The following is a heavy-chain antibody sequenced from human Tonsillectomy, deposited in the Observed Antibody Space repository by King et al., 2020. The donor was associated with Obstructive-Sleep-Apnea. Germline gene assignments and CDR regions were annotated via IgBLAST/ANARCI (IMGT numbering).Heavy chain of an antibody. CDR3: ARVVVRGVIPYYFDY. Sequence: QLVQSGAEVKKPGASVKVSCKASGYTFTGYYMHWVRQAPGQGLEWMGWINPNSGGTNYAQKFQGRVTMTRDTSISTAYMELSRLRSDDTAVYYCARVVVRGVIPYYFDYWGHGTLVTVSS. V-gene: IGHV1-2*02. CDR2: INPNSGGT. CDR1: GYTFTGYY. J-gene: IGHJ4*01. D-gene: IGHD3-10*01.